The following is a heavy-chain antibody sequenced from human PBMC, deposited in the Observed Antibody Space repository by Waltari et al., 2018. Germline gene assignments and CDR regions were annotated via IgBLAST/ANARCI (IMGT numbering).Heavy chain of an antibody. V-gene: IGHV4-4*07. J-gene: IGHJ4*02. CDR2: NSTGRHP. Sequence: QVQLQESGQGLVKPAETLSLTCTVRGDSISRHYWSWLRQPAGTGLECVGRNSTGRHPNYNPSLWSRVTMSIDTSKNDFSLKLSSVTAADTAVYYCAREVLPNATIWRSYFDYWGQGSLVTVSS. CDR1: GDSISRHY. CDR3: AREVLPNATIWRSYFDY. D-gene: IGHD5-12*01.